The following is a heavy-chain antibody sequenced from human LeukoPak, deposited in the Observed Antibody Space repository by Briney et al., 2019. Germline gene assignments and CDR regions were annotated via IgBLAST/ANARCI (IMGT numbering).Heavy chain of an antibody. CDR3: AREVSDAFDI. D-gene: IGHD6-6*01. Sequence: SETLSLTCTVSGGSISSYYWSWIRQPPGKGLEWIGYIYYSGSTNYSPSLKSRVTISVDTSKNQFSLKLSSVTAADTAVYYCAREVSDAFDIWGQGTMVTVSS. CDR2: IYYSGST. CDR1: GGSISSYY. V-gene: IGHV4-59*12. J-gene: IGHJ3*02.